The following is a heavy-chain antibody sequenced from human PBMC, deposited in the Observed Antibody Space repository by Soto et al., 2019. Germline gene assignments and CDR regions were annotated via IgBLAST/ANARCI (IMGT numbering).Heavy chain of an antibody. CDR1: GGSFSGYY. CDR3: ARSEAYCGGDCYSYFDY. J-gene: IGHJ4*02. V-gene: IGHV4-34*01. CDR2: INHSGST. D-gene: IGHD2-21*02. Sequence: SETLSLTCAVYGGSFSGYYWSWIRQPPGKGLEWIGEINHSGSTNYNPSLKSRVTIAVDTSKNQFSLKLSSVTAADTAVYYCARSEAYCGGDCYSYFDYWGQGTLVTVSS.